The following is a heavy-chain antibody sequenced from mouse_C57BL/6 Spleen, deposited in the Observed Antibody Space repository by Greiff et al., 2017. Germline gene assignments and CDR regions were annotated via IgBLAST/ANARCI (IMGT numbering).Heavy chain of an antibody. D-gene: IGHD1-1*01. CDR2: ISSGSSTI. V-gene: IGHV5-17*01. J-gene: IGHJ1*03. CDR1: GFTFSDYG. Sequence: EVKLLESGGGLVKPGGSLKLSCAASGFTFSDYGMHWVRQAPEKGLEWVAYISSGSSTIYYADTVKGRFTITRDNAKNTLFLQMTSLRSEDTAMYYWASTSYGSSPYWYFAVWGTGTTVTVSS. CDR3: ASTSYGSSPYWYFAV.